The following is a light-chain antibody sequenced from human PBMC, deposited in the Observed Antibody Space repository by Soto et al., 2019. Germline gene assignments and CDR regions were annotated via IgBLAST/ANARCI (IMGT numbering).Light chain of an antibody. CDR1: QTTNNY. Sequence: DIQMTQSPSSLSASVGDRVTITCRASQTTNNYLNWYHLKPGKAPNLLIYAASTLQTGVPSRITGRGAGLCVALAIIIMQPEDDAASFCQQSFSTLYAFGPGTKVDIK. J-gene: IGKJ2*01. CDR3: QQSFSTLYA. CDR2: AAS. V-gene: IGKV1-39*01.